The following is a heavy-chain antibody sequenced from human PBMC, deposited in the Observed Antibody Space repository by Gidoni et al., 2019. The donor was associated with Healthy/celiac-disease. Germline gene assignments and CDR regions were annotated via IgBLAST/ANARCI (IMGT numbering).Heavy chain of an antibody. Sequence: QVQLQESVPGLVKPSQTLSLTCTVSGGSISSGGYYWSWIRQHPGKGLEWIGYIYYSGSTYYNPSLKSRVTISVDTSKNQFSLKLSSVTAADTAVYYCARAPTRPHDIYAFDIWGQGTMVTVSS. CDR2: IYYSGST. CDR1: GGSISSGGYY. J-gene: IGHJ3*02. D-gene: IGHD3-9*01. CDR3: ARAPTRPHDIYAFDI. V-gene: IGHV4-31*03.